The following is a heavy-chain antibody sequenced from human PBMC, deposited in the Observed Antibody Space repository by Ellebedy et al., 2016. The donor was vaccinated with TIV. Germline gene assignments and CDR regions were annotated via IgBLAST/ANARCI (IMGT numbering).Heavy chain of an antibody. Sequence: SETLSLTCTVSGGSIMSTSDYWGWIRQPPGKGLEWIGNLYYSGSTYYNPSLKSRVTISAGTSKNQFSLELSSVTAADAAVYYCARHMVANSFFTVDVWGQGTTVSVSS. CDR3: ARHMVANSFFTVDV. D-gene: IGHD3-3*02. V-gene: IGHV4-39*01. CDR2: LYYSGST. J-gene: IGHJ6*02. CDR1: GGSIMSTSDY.